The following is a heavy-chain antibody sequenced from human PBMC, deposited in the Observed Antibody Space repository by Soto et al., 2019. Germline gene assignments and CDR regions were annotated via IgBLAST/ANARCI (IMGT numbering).Heavy chain of an antibody. CDR3: AREGTYSSSWYH. Sequence: QVQLQESGPGLVKPSQTLSLTCTVSGGSISSGGYYWSWIRQHPGKGLEWIGYIYYSGSTYYNPSLQRRVTISVDTSKNQFSLKLSSVTAADTAVYDCAREGTYSSSWYHWGQGTLVTVSS. CDR1: GGSISSGGYY. D-gene: IGHD6-13*01. J-gene: IGHJ5*02. V-gene: IGHV4-31*03. CDR2: IYYSGST.